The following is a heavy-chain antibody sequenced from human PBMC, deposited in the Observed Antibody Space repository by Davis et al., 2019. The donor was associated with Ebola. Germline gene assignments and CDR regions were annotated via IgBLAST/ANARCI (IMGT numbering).Heavy chain of an antibody. CDR2: ISSSSSYI. D-gene: IGHD5-18*01. CDR3: ARDPRGYSYGTAYFDL. CDR1: GFTFSSYS. V-gene: IGHV3-21*01. J-gene: IGHJ2*01. Sequence: GESLKISCAASGFTFSSYSMNWVRQAPGKGLEWVSSISSSSSYIYYADSVKGRFTISRDNAKNSLYLQMNSLRDEDTAVYYCARDPRGYSYGTAYFDLWGRGTLVTVSS.